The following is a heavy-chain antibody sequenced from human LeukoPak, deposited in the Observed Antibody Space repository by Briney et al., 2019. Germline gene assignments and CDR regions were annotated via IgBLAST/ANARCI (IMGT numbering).Heavy chain of an antibody. D-gene: IGHD6-13*01. V-gene: IGHV4-4*07. J-gene: IGHJ2*01. Sequence: PSETLSLTCTVSGGSISSYYWSWIRQPAGKGLEWIGRIFTSESPTYNPSLKSRVTMSLDTSKNQFSLKLSSVTAADTAVYYCARVSSSWYQDWYFDLWGRGTLVTVSS. CDR3: ARVSSSWYQDWYFDL. CDR2: IFTSESP. CDR1: GGSISSYY.